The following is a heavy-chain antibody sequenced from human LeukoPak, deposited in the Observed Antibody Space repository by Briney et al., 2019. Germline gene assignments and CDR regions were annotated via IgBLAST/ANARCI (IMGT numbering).Heavy chain of an antibody. Sequence: GGSLRLSCAASGFTFSSYWMSWVRQAPGKGLEWVANIKQDGSEKYYVDSVKGRFTISRDNAKNSLYLQMNSLRAEDTAVYYCARVGGYYYDSSGYYFDYWGQGTLVTVSS. D-gene: IGHD3-22*01. CDR1: GFTFSSYW. J-gene: IGHJ4*02. CDR2: IKQDGSEK. CDR3: ARVGGYYYDSSGYYFDY. V-gene: IGHV3-7*01.